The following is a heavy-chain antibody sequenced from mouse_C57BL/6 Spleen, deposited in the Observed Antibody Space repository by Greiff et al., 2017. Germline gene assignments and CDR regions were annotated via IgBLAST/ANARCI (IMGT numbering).Heavy chain of an antibody. V-gene: IGHV1-7*01. CDR1: GYTFTSYW. Sequence: QVQLQQSGAELAQPGASVKLSCKASGYTFTSYWMHWVKQRPGQGLEWIGYINPSSGYTKYNQKFKDKATLSADKSSSTAYMQLSSLTYEYSAVYYCARWRITTVAVFDYWGQGTTLTVSS. CDR3: ARWRITTVAVFDY. J-gene: IGHJ2*01. CDR2: INPSSGYT. D-gene: IGHD1-1*01.